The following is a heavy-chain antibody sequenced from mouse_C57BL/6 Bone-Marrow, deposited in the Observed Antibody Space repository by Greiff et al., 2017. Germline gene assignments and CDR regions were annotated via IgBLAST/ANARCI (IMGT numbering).Heavy chain of an antibody. V-gene: IGHV1-61*01. CDR3: ARFGYYTFFDY. CDR1: GYTFTSYW. J-gene: IGHJ2*01. Sequence: QVQLQQSGAELVRPGSSVKLSCKASGYTFTSYWMDLVKQRPGQGLEWIGNIYPSDSETHYNQKFKDKATLTVDKSSSTAYMQLSSLTSEDSAVYYCARFGYYTFFDYWGQGTTLTVSS. CDR2: IYPSDSET. D-gene: IGHD2-3*01.